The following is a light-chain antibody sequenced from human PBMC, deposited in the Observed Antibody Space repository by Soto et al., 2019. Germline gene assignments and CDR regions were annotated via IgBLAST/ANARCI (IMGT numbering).Light chain of an antibody. V-gene: IGKV1-8*01. CDR2: AAS. Sequence: QETPAPSTLSASVGDRGTITGLSSQGISSYLAWYQQKPGKAPKLLIYAASTLQSGVPSRFSGSGSGTDFTLTISCLQSEDFATYYCQQYYSYPITFGQGTRLEIK. CDR1: QGISSY. CDR3: QQYYSYPIT. J-gene: IGKJ5*01.